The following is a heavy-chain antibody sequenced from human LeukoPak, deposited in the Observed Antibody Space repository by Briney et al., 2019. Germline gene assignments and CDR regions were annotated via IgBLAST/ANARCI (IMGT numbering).Heavy chain of an antibody. CDR3: ARDHSITYYFDY. J-gene: IGHJ4*02. CDR1: GFTFSSYA. CDR2: ISGSGGST. Sequence: GGSLRLSCAASGFTFSSYAMSWVRQAPGKGLEWVSAISGSGGSTYYADSVKGRFTISRDNSKNTLYLQMNSLRAEDTAVYYCARDHSITYYFDYWGQGTLVTVSS. V-gene: IGHV3-23*01. D-gene: IGHD1-14*01.